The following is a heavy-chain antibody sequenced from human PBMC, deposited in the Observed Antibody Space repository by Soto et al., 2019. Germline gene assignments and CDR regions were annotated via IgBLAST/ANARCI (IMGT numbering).Heavy chain of an antibody. V-gene: IGHV1-69*06. Sequence: SVKVSCKASGGTFSSYAISWVRQAPGQGLEWMGGIIPIFGTANYAQKFQGRVTITADKSTSTAYMELSSLRSEDTAVYYCARGRADSSGNYYFDYWGQGTLVTVS. J-gene: IGHJ4*02. CDR2: IIPIFGTA. CDR3: ARGRADSSGNYYFDY. D-gene: IGHD3-22*01. CDR1: GGTFSSYA.